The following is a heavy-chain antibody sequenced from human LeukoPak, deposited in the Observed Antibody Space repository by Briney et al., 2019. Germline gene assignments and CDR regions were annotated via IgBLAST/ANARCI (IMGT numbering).Heavy chain of an antibody. J-gene: IGHJ4*02. CDR1: GFTFISYG. CDR3: AKDHQASIAARGNDY. CDR2: IWYDGSNK. V-gene: IGHV3-33*06. Sequence: GRSLRLSCAASGFTFISYGMHWVRQAPGKGLEWVAVIWYDGSNKYYADSVMGRFTISRDNSKNTLYLQMNSLRAEDTAVYYCAKDHQASIAARGNDYWGQGTLVTVSS. D-gene: IGHD6-6*01.